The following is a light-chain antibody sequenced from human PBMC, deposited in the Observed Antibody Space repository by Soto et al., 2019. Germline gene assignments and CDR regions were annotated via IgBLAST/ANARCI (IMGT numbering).Light chain of an antibody. CDR1: TSNIGSNY. J-gene: IGLJ2*01. CDR2: KNN. V-gene: IGLV1-47*01. CDR3: AAWDDSLSRVV. Sequence: QSVLTQPPSASGTPGQTVTISCSGSTSNIGSNYVYWYQQLPGSAPRLLIYKNNQRPSGVPDRFSGSTSGTSASLATSGLRSEDEADYFCAAWDDSLSRVVFGEGTKLTVL.